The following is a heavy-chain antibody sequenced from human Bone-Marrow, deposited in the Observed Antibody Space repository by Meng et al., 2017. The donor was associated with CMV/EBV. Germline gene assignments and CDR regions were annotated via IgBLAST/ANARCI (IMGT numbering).Heavy chain of an antibody. V-gene: IGHV1-18*01. J-gene: IGHJ1*01. D-gene: IGHD1-26*01. Sequence: ASVKVSCKASGYTFTSYGISWVRQAPGQGLEWMGWISTYNGNTNYAQKFQGRVTMTTNTSTSTAYMELRSLRSEDTAVYYCARGRFPQRSTKIVGATRYFQHWGQGTLVTVSS. CDR2: ISTYNGNT. CDR1: GYTFTSYG. CDR3: ARGRFPQRSTKIVGATRYFQH.